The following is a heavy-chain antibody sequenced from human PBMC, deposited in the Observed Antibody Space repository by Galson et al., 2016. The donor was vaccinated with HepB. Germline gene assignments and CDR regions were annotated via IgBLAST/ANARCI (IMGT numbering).Heavy chain of an antibody. J-gene: IGHJ6*02. CDR3: STTWYAGSRWWYHGMDV. V-gene: IGHV3-15*01. D-gene: IGHD2-15*01. CDR1: GFTFNNAW. CDR2: IKDGGETT. Sequence: SLRLSCAASGFTFNNAWLSWVRQAPGKGLEWLGLIKDGGETTDYAAPVKGRFTISRDDSINTVFLQMNSLKTEDTAIYYCSTTWYAGSRWWYHGMDVWGQGTTVTVAS.